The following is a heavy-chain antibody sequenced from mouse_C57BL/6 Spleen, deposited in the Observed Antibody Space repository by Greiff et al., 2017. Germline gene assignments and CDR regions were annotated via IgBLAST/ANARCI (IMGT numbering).Heavy chain of an antibody. CDR2: IYPGDGDT. CDR1: GYAFSSSW. D-gene: IGHD3-2*02. Sequence: QVQLQQSGPELVKPGASVKISCKASGYAFSSSWMNWVKQRPGKGLEWIGRIYPGDGDTNYNGKFKGKATLTADKSSSTAYMQLSSLTSEDSAVYFCARSRDSSGYWFAYWDQGTLVTVSA. CDR3: ARSRDSSGYWFAY. V-gene: IGHV1-82*01. J-gene: IGHJ3*01.